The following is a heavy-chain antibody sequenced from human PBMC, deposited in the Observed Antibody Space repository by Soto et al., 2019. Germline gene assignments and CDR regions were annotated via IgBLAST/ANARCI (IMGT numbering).Heavy chain of an antibody. CDR3: ARWVIAAAGNFEY. CDR2: IYYSGST. CDR1: GGSISSGGYF. D-gene: IGHD6-13*01. V-gene: IGHV4-31*03. Sequence: QVQLQESGPGLVKPSQTLSLTCTVSGGSISSGGYFWSWIRQHPGKGLEWIGYIYYSGSTYYNPSLKSRLSISVDTSKNQFSLKLSSVSAADTAVYYCARWVIAAAGNFEYWGQGTLVTVS. J-gene: IGHJ4*02.